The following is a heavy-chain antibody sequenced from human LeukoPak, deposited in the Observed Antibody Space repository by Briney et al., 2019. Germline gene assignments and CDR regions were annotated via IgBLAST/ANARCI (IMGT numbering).Heavy chain of an antibody. V-gene: IGHV4-34*01. Sequence: SETLSLTSAVYGGSFSGYYWSWICQPPGKGLEWIGEINHSGSTNYNPSLKSRVTISVDKSKNQFSLKLSSVTAADTAVYYCARVYDFWSGYYMGGRPHDAFDIWGQGTMVTVSS. D-gene: IGHD3-3*01. CDR3: ARVYDFWSGYYMGGRPHDAFDI. CDR1: GGSFSGYY. CDR2: INHSGST. J-gene: IGHJ3*02.